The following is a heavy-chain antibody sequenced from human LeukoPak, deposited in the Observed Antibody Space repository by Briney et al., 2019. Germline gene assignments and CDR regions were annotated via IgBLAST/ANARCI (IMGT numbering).Heavy chain of an antibody. D-gene: IGHD1-1*01. Sequence: PSETLSLTCTVSGGSISSYSWAWIRQPAGKGLEWIGRIYTSGSTNSNPSLRGRVTMSLDTSKNQLFLRLRSVTAADTAVYYCVTRPDGRGTGPTENSPFDIWGQGTVFTVSS. V-gene: IGHV4-4*07. CDR1: GGSISSYS. CDR3: VTRPDGRGTGPTENSPFDI. J-gene: IGHJ3*02. CDR2: IYTSGST.